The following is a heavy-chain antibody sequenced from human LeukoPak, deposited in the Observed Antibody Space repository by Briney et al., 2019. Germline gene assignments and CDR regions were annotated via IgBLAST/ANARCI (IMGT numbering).Heavy chain of an antibody. J-gene: IGHJ6*02. Sequence: ASLKVSCKASGYTFTSYYMHWVRQAPGQGLEWMGIIYPSGGGTSYAQKLQGRVTMTRDTSTSTVYIEPSSLRSEDTAVYYCARAYVAYSMDVWGQGTTVTVSS. CDR3: ARAYVAYSMDV. D-gene: IGHD2-15*01. V-gene: IGHV1-46*04. CDR1: GYTFTSYY. CDR2: IYPSGGGT.